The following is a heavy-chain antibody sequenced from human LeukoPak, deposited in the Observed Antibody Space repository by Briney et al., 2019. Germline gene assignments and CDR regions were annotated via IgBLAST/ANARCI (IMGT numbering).Heavy chain of an antibody. Sequence: GGSLRLSCEGSGFTFSNYWMGWVRQAPGKGLQWVANIKTDGSEKYYVDSVKGRFTISRDNAKNSLYLQMNSLRAEDTAVYYCARALGYCSSTSCYMLDYWGQGTLVTVSS. V-gene: IGHV3-7*01. CDR2: IKTDGSEK. J-gene: IGHJ4*02. CDR1: GFTFSNYW. D-gene: IGHD2-2*02. CDR3: ARALGYCSSTSCYMLDY.